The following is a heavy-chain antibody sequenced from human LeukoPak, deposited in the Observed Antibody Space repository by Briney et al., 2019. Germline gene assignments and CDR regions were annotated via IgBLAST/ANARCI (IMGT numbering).Heavy chain of an antibody. J-gene: IGHJ4*02. CDR3: TTDYGELLPVY. D-gene: IGHD4-17*01. CDR2: IKSKTDGGTT. CDR1: GFTFSNAW. V-gene: IGHV3-15*07. Sequence: GGSLRLSCAASGFTFSNAWMNWVRQAPGKGLEWVGRIKSKTDGGTTDYAAPVKGRFTISRDDSKNTLCPQMNSLKTEDTAVYYCTTDYGELLPVYWGQGTLVTVSS.